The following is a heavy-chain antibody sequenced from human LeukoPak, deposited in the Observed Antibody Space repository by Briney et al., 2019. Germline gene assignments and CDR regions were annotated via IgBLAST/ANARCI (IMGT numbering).Heavy chain of an antibody. CDR3: ASSSGSYYSFYYYYYMDV. Sequence: ASVKVSCKASGYTFTDYYMHWVRQAPGQGLEWMGWINPHSGGTDHAQKFQGRVTMTRDTSISTAYMELSRLRSDDTAVYYCASSSGSYYSFYYYYYMDVWGQGTLVTVSS. CDR2: INPHSGGT. J-gene: IGHJ6*03. CDR1: GYTFTDYY. V-gene: IGHV1-2*02. D-gene: IGHD1-26*01.